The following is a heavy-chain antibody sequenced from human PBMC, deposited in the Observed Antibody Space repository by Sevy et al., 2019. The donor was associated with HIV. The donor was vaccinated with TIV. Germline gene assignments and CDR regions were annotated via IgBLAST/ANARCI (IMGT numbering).Heavy chain of an antibody. J-gene: IGHJ6*02. CDR2: IWYDGSNK. V-gene: IGHV3-33*01. D-gene: IGHD3-3*01. CDR3: ARDRAMDFWSGYSLYYYYGMDV. Sequence: GGSLRLSCAASGFTFSSYGMHWVRQAPGKGLEWVAVIWYDGSNKYYVDSVKGRFTISRDNSKNTLYLQMNSLRAEDTAVYYCARDRAMDFWSGYSLYYYYGMDVWGQGTTVTVSS. CDR1: GFTFSSYG.